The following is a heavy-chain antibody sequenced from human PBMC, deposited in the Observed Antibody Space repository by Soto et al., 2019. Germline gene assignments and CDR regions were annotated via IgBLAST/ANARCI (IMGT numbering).Heavy chain of an antibody. CDR3: VRGEPYSSSWYRAGKRNIYSYYGRDV. D-gene: IGHD6-13*01. J-gene: IGHJ6*02. V-gene: IGHV1-69*13. CDR1: GGTFSSYA. Sequence: GASVKVSCKASGGTFSSYAISWVRQAPGQGLEWMGGIIPIFGTANYAQKFQGRVTITADESTSTAYMELSSLRSEDTAVYYCVRGEPYSSSWYRAGKRNIYSYYGRDVWAQGTTVTVP. CDR2: IIPIFGTA.